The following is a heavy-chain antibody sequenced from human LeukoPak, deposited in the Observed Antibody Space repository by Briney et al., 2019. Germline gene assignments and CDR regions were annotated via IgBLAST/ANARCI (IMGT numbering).Heavy chain of an antibody. CDR3: AKENPVGGTNYFDY. D-gene: IGHD1-26*01. J-gene: IGHJ4*02. CDR2: ITGSGDKT. CDR1: GFIFRTYP. Sequence: GGSLRLSCAASGFIFRTYPMSWVRQAPGKGLEWVSAITGSGDKTYYADSVKGRFTISRGNSKNTLSLQMNSLRPEDTAVYYCAKENPVGGTNYFDYWGQGTLVTVSS. V-gene: IGHV3-23*01.